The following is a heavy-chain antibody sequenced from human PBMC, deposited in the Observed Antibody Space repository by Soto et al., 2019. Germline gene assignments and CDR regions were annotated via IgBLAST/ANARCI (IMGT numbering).Heavy chain of an antibody. CDR1: GYTFNRYY. CDR3: ARDRQCAL. Sequence: ASVKVSCKASGYTFNRYYMHWVRQAPGPGLEWMGWISPHTGGTTYAQKFQGRVTMTRDTSVSTAFMELSRLGSDDTAVYYCARDRQCALWGQGTLVTVSS. V-gene: IGHV1-2*02. J-gene: IGHJ4*02. CDR2: ISPHTGGT.